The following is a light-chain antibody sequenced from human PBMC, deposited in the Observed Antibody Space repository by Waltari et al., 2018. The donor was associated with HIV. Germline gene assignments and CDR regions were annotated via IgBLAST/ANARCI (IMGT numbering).Light chain of an antibody. J-gene: IGLJ3*02. CDR3: NSRDSSGNHWV. Sequence: SSELTQDPAVSVALGQTVRITCQGDSLRSYYASWYQQKPGQAPVLVIYDKNNRPSGIPDRFSGSSSGNTASLTITGAQAEDEADYYCNSRDSSGNHWVFGGGTKLTVL. CDR2: DKN. V-gene: IGLV3-19*01. CDR1: SLRSYY.